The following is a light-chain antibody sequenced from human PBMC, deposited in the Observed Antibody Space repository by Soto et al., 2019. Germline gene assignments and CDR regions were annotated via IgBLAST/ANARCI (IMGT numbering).Light chain of an antibody. J-gene: IGKJ1*01. V-gene: IGKV3-15*01. Sequence: EIVMTQSPATLSVSPGERATLSCRASQSVSSNLDWYQQKPGQAPRLLIYGASTRATGIPARFSGSGSGTEFTLTISSLQSEDFAIDFCQQYKNWPPDRTCGQGTKVEIK. CDR2: GAS. CDR1: QSVSSN. CDR3: QQYKNWPPDRT.